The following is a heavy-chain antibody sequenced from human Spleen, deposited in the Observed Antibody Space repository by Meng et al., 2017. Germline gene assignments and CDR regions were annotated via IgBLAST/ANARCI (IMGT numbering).Heavy chain of an antibody. J-gene: IGHJ6*02. CDR3: AGGSMDV. Sequence: GESLKISCAASGFTFSSYSMNWVRQAPGKGLEWVSVIYSGGSTYYADSVKGRFTISRDNSKNTLYLQMGSLRAEDMAVYYCAGGSMDVWGQETTVTVSS. CDR1: GFTFSSYS. CDR2: IYSGGST. V-gene: IGHV3-66*01.